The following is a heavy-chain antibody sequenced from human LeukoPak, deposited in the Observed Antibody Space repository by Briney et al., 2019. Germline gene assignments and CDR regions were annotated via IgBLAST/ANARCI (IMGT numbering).Heavy chain of an antibody. CDR1: GGSINNSRYY. CDR2: IFYSGST. Sequence: SETLSLTCTVSGGSINNSRYYWGWIRQPPGKGLEWIGSIFYSGSTYYNPSLKSRVTISVDTSKNQFSLKLSSVTAADTAVYYCARGAVVGATFELWYFDLWGRGTLVTVSS. D-gene: IGHD1-26*01. V-gene: IGHV4-39*07. J-gene: IGHJ2*01. CDR3: ARGAVVGATFELWYFDL.